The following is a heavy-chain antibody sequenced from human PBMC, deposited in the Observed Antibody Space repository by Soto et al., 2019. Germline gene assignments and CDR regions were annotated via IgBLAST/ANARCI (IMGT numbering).Heavy chain of an antibody. D-gene: IGHD3-16*01. CDR1: GGSVTSGGYY. J-gene: IGHJ5*01. CDR3: TREWGPPVTHGYDS. CDR2: IYSSGDT. V-gene: IGHV4-31*03. Sequence: QVHLQESGPGLVRPSQTVSLTCTVSGGSVTSGGYYWSWIRHCPGKGLEWIGYIYSSGDTNYNPSLNSRVAMSVDTSKNQFSLQLTSVTVADTAIYYCTREWGPPVTHGYDSLGQGILVTVSS.